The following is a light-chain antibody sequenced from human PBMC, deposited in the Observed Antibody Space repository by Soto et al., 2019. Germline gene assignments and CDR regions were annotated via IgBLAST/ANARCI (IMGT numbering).Light chain of an antibody. CDR2: GAS. CDR3: QHYGNSLWT. CDR1: QRFXSNY. V-gene: IGKV3-20*01. Sequence: IILNQCPCALSSTPGERATLSCRASQRFXSNYLAWYQQKPGQAPRLLXDGASSSATGSPDRLSGSGSGTEFTLTISGLDPDDFAAYYFQHYGNSLWTFGQGTKVDI. J-gene: IGKJ1*01.